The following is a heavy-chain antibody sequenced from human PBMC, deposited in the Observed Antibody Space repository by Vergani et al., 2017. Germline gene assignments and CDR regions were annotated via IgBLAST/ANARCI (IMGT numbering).Heavy chain of an antibody. Sequence: EVHLVESGGSLVMPGGSLRLSCAASGFTFSDYNMNWVRQAPGKGLEWVSSISTSSSSIFYADSVKGRFIISRDNARNTLYLQVRSLRLEDTGVYHCVRDRGLCAGGRCYTEAWDYWGQGTPVTVSS. V-gene: IGHV3-21*01. CDR3: VRDRGLCAGGRCYTEAWDY. D-gene: IGHD2-2*02. CDR1: GFTFSDYN. J-gene: IGHJ4*02. CDR2: ISTSSSSI.